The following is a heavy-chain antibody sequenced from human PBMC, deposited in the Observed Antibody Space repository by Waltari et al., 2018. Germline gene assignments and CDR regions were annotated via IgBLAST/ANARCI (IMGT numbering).Heavy chain of an antibody. D-gene: IGHD3-9*01. J-gene: IGHJ3*02. CDR1: GYTFTSYA. Sequence: QVQLVQSGSELKKPGASVKVSCKASGYTFTSYAMNWVRQAPGQGLEWMGWINTNTGNPTYAQGFTGRFVFSLDTSVSTAYLQISSLKAGDTAVYYCAREADDILTGYSPSAAFDIWGQGTMVTVSS. V-gene: IGHV7-4-1*02. CDR2: INTNTGNP. CDR3: AREADDILTGYSPSAAFDI.